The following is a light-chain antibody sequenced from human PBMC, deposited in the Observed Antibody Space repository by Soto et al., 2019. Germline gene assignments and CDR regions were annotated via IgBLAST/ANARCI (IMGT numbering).Light chain of an antibody. CDR2: DAS. J-gene: IGKJ3*01. CDR3: QHRSSWPFT. V-gene: IGKV3-11*01. CDR1: QSVSSY. Sequence: EIVLTQSPATLSLSPGDRATLSCRASQSVSSYLAWYQQKPGQAPRLLIYDASNRATGIPARFSGSGSGTDFTLTISSLEPEDFAVYYCQHRSSWPFTFGPGTKVDIK.